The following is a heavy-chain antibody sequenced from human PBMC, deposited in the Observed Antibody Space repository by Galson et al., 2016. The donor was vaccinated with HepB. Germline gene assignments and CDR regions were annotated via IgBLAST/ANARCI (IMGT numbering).Heavy chain of an antibody. J-gene: IGHJ5*02. CDR3: ARDDDFWRFDP. D-gene: IGHD3-3*01. Sequence: SVKVSCKASGGTFSSYGISWVRQAPGQGLEWMGGIIPIFGTANYAQKFQGRVTITADESTSPAYMELSSLGSEDTAVYYCARDDDFWRFDPWGQGTLVTVSS. CDR1: GGTFSSYG. CDR2: IIPIFGTA. V-gene: IGHV1-69*13.